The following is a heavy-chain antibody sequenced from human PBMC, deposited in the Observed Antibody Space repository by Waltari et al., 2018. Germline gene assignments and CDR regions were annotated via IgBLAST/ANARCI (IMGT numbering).Heavy chain of an antibody. V-gene: IGHV7-4-1*02. J-gene: IGHJ5*02. Sequence: QVQLVQSGSALRKPGASVNVSSKASGYQFTLAGLHWVRQAPGQGPEWMGWVNTNTGIPTYAQGFTGRFVFSLDTSVSTAYLQISDLEAADTAVYYCSRAANWNYVWFGPWGQGTLVTVSS. CDR1: GYQFTLAG. D-gene: IGHD3-16*01. CDR3: SRAANWNYVWFGP. CDR2: VNTNTGIP.